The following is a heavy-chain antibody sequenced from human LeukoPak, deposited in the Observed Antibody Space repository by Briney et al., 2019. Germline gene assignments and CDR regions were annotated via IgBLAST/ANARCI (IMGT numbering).Heavy chain of an antibody. J-gene: IGHJ4*02. CDR2: IRYDGSDK. CDR1: GFTFSSYG. CDR3: PKDRSLKDYGGSDKCFDY. Sequence: GGSLRLSCAASGFTFSSYGMHWVRQAPGKGLEWVAFIRYDGSDKYYADSVKGRFSMSRDNSKNTLYLQMNSLRAEDTAVYYCPKDRSLKDYGGSDKCFDYWGRGTLVTVSS. V-gene: IGHV3-30*02. D-gene: IGHD4-23*01.